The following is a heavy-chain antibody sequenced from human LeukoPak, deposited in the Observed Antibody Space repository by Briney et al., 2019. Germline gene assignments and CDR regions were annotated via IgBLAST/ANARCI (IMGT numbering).Heavy chain of an antibody. J-gene: IGHJ3*02. CDR1: GYTFTGYY. Sequence: ASVKVSCKASGYTFTGYYMHWVRQAPGQGLEWMGWINPNSGGTNYAQKSQGRVPMTRATPITTAYMELSRLRSEDSAVYYCAREHQDAFDIWGRGTMVTVSS. CDR2: INPNSGGT. V-gene: IGHV1-2*02. CDR3: AREHQDAFDI.